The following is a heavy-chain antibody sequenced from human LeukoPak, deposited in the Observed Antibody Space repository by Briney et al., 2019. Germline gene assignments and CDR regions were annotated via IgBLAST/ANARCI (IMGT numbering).Heavy chain of an antibody. J-gene: IGHJ4*02. CDR3: AREGRDRSIAVAGPDY. V-gene: IGHV4-39*07. CDR2: IYYSGST. Sequence: PGGSLRLSCAASGFTFSSYSMNWVRQAPGKGLEWIGSIYYSGSTYYNPSLKSRVTISVDTSKNQFSLKLSSVTAADTAVYYCAREGRDRSIAVAGPDYWGQGTLVTVSS. D-gene: IGHD6-13*01. CDR1: GFTFSSYS.